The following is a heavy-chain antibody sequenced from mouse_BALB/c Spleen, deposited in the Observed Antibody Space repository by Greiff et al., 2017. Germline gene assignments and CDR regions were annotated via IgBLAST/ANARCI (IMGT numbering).Heavy chain of an antibody. J-gene: IGHJ4*01. D-gene: IGHD2-10*01. CDR2: ISSGSSTI. CDR3: ASYYGSYGAMDY. CDR1: GFTFSSFG. V-gene: IGHV5-17*02. Sequence: EVQRVESGGGLVQPGGSRKLSCAASGFTFSSFGMNWVRQAPEKGLEWVAYISSGSSTIYYADTVKGRFTVSRDNPKNTLFLQMTSLRSEDTAMYYCASYYGSYGAMDYWGQGTSVTVSS.